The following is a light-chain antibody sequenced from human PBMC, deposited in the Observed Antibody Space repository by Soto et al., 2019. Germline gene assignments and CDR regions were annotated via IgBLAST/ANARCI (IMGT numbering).Light chain of an antibody. CDR1: QSVSSY. CDR2: DAS. V-gene: IGKV3-11*01. CDR3: QQRSNWPPSIT. Sequence: EIVLTHSPATLSLSPCEIATRSCMASQSVSSYLAWYQQKPGQAPRLLIYDASNRATGIPARFSGSGSGTDFTLTISSLEPEDFAVYYCQQRSNWPPSITFGQGTRLEIK. J-gene: IGKJ5*01.